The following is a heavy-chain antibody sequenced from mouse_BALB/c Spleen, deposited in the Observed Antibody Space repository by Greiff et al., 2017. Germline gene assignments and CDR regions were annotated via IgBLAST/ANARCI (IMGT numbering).Heavy chain of an antibody. V-gene: IGHV1-39*01. CDR3: ARKGDGSHYYAMDY. CDR2: IDPYYGGT. D-gene: IGHD1-1*01. Sequence: EVKLQESGPELEKPGASVKISCKASGYSFTGYNMNWVKQSNGKSLEWIGNIDPYYGGTSYNQKFKGKATLTVDKSSSTAYMQLKSLTSEDSAVYYCARKGDGSHYYAMDYWGQGTSVTVSS. J-gene: IGHJ4*01. CDR1: GYSFTGYN.